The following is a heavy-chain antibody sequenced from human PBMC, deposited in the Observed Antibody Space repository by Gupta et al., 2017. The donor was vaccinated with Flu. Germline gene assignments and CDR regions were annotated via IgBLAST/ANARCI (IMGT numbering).Heavy chain of an antibody. Sequence: GKGLEWVSAISGSGSNTYYTHSVKGRFTISRDNSKNMVYLQMNSLRAEDTAVYFCTKRTVSEMSTIQGNWFDPWGQGVLVTVSS. D-gene: IGHD1-1*01. CDR2: ISGSGSNT. CDR3: TKRTVSEMSTIQGNWFDP. J-gene: IGHJ5*02. V-gene: IGHV3-23*01.